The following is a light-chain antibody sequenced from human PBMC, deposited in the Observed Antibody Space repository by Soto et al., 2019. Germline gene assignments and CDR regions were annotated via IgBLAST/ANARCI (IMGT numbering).Light chain of an antibody. CDR2: DVS. Sequence: QSALTQPASVSGSPGQSITISCTGTSSDVGGYNYVSWYQQHPGKAPNLMIYDVSNRPSGVSTRFSGSNSHNTSSLTISGLQAEDQADYYCSSYTSSSTLVVFGGGTKLT. CDR1: SSDVGGYNY. J-gene: IGLJ2*01. V-gene: IGLV2-14*01. CDR3: SSYTSSSTLVV.